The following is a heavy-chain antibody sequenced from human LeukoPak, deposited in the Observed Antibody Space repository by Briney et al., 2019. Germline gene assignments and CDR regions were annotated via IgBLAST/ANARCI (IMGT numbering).Heavy chain of an antibody. V-gene: IGHV1-18*01. D-gene: IGHD2-15*01. CDR1: GGTFSSYG. J-gene: IGHJ4*02. Sequence: ASVKASCKASGGTFSSYGISWVRQAPGQGLEWMGWISAYNGNTNYAQKLQGRVTMTTDTSTSTAYMELRSLRSDDTAVYYCARDCSGGSCYLYFDYWGQGTLVTVSS. CDR3: ARDCSGGSCYLYFDY. CDR2: ISAYNGNT.